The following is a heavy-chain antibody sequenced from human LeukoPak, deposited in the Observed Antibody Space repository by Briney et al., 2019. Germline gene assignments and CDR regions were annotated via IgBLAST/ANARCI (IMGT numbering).Heavy chain of an antibody. CDR3: ARDRPLESYDY. J-gene: IGHJ4*02. Sequence: ASVKVSCKASGYTFTGYYMHWVRQAPGQGLEWMGRINPNSGGTNYAQKFQGRVTMTRDTSTSTVYMELSSLRSEDTAVYYCARDRPLESYDYWGQGTLVTVSS. D-gene: IGHD3-3*01. V-gene: IGHV1-2*06. CDR2: INPNSGGT. CDR1: GYTFTGYY.